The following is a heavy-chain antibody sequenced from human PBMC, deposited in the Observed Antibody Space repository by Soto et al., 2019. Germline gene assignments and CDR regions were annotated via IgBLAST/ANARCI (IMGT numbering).Heavy chain of an antibody. CDR3: ARESGYCSSTSCYEGLDY. J-gene: IGHJ4*02. Sequence: GGSPRLPCAASGFTFSSYSMNWVRQAPGKGLEWVSYISSSSSTIYYADSVKGRFTISRDNAKNSLYLQMNSLRAEDTAVYYCARESGYCSSTSCYEGLDYWGQGTLVTVSS. CDR2: ISSSSSTI. CDR1: GFTFSSYS. V-gene: IGHV3-48*01. D-gene: IGHD2-2*01.